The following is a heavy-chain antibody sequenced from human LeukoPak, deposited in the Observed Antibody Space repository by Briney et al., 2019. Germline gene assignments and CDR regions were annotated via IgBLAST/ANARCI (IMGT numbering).Heavy chain of an antibody. Sequence: SETLSLTCAVYGGSFSGYYWSWIRPPPGKGLEWIGEINHSGSTNYNPSLKSRVTISVDTSKNQFSLKLSSVTAADTAVYYCARGTYYYGSGSYNFDYWGQGTPVTVSS. V-gene: IGHV4-34*01. CDR3: ARGTYYYGSGSYNFDY. J-gene: IGHJ4*02. D-gene: IGHD3-10*01. CDR2: INHSGST. CDR1: GGSFSGYY.